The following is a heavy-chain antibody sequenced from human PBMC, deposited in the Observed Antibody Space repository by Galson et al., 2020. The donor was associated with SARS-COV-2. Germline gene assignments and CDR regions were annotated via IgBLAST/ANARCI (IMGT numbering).Heavy chain of an antibody. CDR2: IYYSGIT. J-gene: IGHJ4*02. CDR3: AKNRGGYSYGYLDY. CDR1: GGTLSSGGYY. Sequence: SETLSLTCTVSGGTLSSGGYYWSWIRQRPGKGLEWNRYIYYSGITYYNPYLKSRITMSIDTSENQFSLKLSPVTAADTAVYYCAKNRGGYSYGYLDYWGQGTLVTVSS. D-gene: IGHD5-18*01. V-gene: IGHV4-31*03.